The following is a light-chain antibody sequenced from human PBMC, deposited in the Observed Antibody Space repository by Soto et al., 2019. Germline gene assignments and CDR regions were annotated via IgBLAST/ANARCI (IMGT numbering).Light chain of an antibody. V-gene: IGLV1-40*01. Sequence: QSVLTQPPSVSGAPGQRVIISCTGSSSNIGAGYDVHWYQQLPGTAPRLLIYENNNRPSGVPARFSVSKSDTSASLAITGLQPEDEADYYCKSYYSSLSGSYVVGTGTKVTVL. J-gene: IGLJ1*01. CDR2: ENN. CDR1: SSNIGAGYD. CDR3: KSYYSSLSGSYV.